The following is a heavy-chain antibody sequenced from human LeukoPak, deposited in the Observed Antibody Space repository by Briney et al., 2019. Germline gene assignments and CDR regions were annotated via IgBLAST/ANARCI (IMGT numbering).Heavy chain of an antibody. Sequence: ASVKVSCKASGYTFTGYHIHRVRQAPGQGLEWMGWINPNSGGTNYAQKFQGRVTMTRDTSISTAYMELSRLRSDDTAVYYCARDSDYDFWSGHYNWFDPWGQGTLVTVSS. CDR1: GYTFTGYH. CDR3: ARDSDYDFWSGHYNWFDP. CDR2: INPNSGGT. J-gene: IGHJ5*02. D-gene: IGHD3-3*01. V-gene: IGHV1-2*02.